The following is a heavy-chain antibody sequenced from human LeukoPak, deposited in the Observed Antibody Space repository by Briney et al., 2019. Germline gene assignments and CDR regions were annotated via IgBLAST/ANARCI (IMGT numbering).Heavy chain of an antibody. CDR2: IYYSGST. Sequence: SQTLSLTCTVSGGSISSGDYYWSWIRQPPGKGLEWIGYIYYSGSTYYNPSLKSRVTISVDTSKNQFSLKLSSVTAADTAVYYCARVDYGDHGGYFDYWGQGTLVTVSS. CDR3: ARVDYGDHGGYFDY. J-gene: IGHJ4*02. D-gene: IGHD4-17*01. CDR1: GGSISSGDYY. V-gene: IGHV4-30-4*01.